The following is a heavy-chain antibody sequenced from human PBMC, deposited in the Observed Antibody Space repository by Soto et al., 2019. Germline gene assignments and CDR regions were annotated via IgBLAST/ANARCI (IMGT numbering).Heavy chain of an antibody. D-gene: IGHD2-2*01. V-gene: IGHV3-13*01. CDR2: IGTAGDT. CDR3: ARGGAEYCSSTSCLHRDY. J-gene: IGHJ4*02. Sequence: EVQLVESGGGLVQPGGSLRLSCAASGFTFSSYDMHWVRQATGKGLEWVSAIGTAGDTYYPGSVKGRFTISRENAKNSLYLQMNSLRAGDTAVYYCARGGAEYCSSTSCLHRDYWGQGTLVTVSS. CDR1: GFTFSSYD.